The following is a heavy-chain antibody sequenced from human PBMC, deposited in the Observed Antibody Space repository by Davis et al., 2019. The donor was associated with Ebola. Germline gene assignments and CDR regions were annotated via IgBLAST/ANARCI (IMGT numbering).Heavy chain of an antibody. V-gene: IGHV3-7*03. CDR2: IKQDGGER. Sequence: PGGSLRLSCAASGFTFSNAWMSWVRQAPGKGLEWVANIKQDGGERYYVDSVKGRFTISRDNAKNSLYLQINSLRAEDTAVYFCAREPGYHFDYWGQGTLVTVSS. CDR1: GFTFSNAW. CDR3: AREPGYHFDY. D-gene: IGHD6-25*01. J-gene: IGHJ4*02.